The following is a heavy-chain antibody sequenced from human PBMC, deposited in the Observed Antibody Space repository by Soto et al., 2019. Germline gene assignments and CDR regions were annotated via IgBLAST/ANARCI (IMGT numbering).Heavy chain of an antibody. V-gene: IGHV1-69*06. D-gene: IGHD3-3*01. J-gene: IGHJ4*02. CDR3: ARRDTSGFLRYFDN. Sequence: QMQLVQSGAEVKKPGSSVKVSCKASGGTLSSFINYPINWVRQAPGQGLEWMGGIVPNVGTVNYAQKFQGRVTITADKSTRTAYMELSSLRSEDTALYYCARRDTSGFLRYFDNWGQGTLVTVSS. CDR2: IVPNVGTV. CDR1: GGTLSSFINYP.